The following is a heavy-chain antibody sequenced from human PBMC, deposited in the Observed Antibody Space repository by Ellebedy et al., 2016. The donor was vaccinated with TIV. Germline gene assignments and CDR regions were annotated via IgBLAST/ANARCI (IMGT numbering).Heavy chain of an antibody. Sequence: PGGSLRLSCAASGFSFRSYWMSWVRQAPGKGLEWVANIYQDGSDQYYVDSVKGRFTISRDNANKSLFLQMNSLRVEDTAVYYCARRGSYGDYAVQVNSWFDPWGQGTLVTVFS. V-gene: IGHV3-7*01. CDR3: ARRGSYGDYAVQVNSWFDP. D-gene: IGHD3-16*01. CDR2: IYQDGSDQ. J-gene: IGHJ5*02. CDR1: GFSFRSYW.